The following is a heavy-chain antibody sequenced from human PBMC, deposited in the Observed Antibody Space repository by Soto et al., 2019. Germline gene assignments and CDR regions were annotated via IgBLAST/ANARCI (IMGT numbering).Heavy chain of an antibody. CDR2: ILPIFGTA. CDR1: GGGFRRET. D-gene: IGHD2-15*01. J-gene: IGHJ3*01. CDR3: ARGHDFGGNSDAFDV. V-gene: IGHV1-69*12. Sequence: QVQLVQSGAEVKKPGSSVKVSCKASGGGFRRETINWVRQAPGQGPEWMGGILPIFGTADYAQKFQGRVTITADVSTTTTYMELSSLRFEDTAVYYCARGHDFGGNSDAFDVWGQGTMVIVSS.